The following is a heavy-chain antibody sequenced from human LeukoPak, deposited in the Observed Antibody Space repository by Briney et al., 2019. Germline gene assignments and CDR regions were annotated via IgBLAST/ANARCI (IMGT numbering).Heavy chain of an antibody. CDR2: ISGSGAII. Sequence: GGSLRLSCAASGFTFSSFAMSWVRQAPGKGLEWVSAISGSGAIIYCTDSVKGRFTASRDNSRNTLYLQMKSLRAEDTAIYYCAKTLATAATGYWGQGTLVTVSS. CDR1: GFTFSSFA. J-gene: IGHJ4*02. CDR3: AKTLATAATGY. V-gene: IGHV3-23*01. D-gene: IGHD6-13*01.